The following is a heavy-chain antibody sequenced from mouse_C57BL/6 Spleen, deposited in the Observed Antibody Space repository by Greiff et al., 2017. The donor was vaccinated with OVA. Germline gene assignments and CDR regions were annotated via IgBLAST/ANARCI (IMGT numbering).Heavy chain of an antibody. CDR1: GYTFTSYW. CDR3: AMGHYGSSFYAMDY. V-gene: IGHV1-74*01. Sequence: VQLQQPGAELVKPGASVKVSCKASGYTFTSYWMHWVKQRPGQGLEWIGRIHPSDSDTNYNQKFKGKATLTVDKSSSTAYMQLSSLTSEDSAVYYCAMGHYGSSFYAMDYWGQGTSVTVSS. CDR2: IHPSDSDT. D-gene: IGHD1-1*01. J-gene: IGHJ4*01.